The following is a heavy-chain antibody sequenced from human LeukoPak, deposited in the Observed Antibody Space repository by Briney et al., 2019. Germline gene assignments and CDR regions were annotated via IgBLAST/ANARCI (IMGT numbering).Heavy chain of an antibody. D-gene: IGHD6-19*01. CDR3: ARLGYSSGWGYFDY. CDR2: IYYSGST. Sequence: PSETLSLTCTVSGGSISSSSYYWGWIRQPPGKGLEWIGSIYYSGSTYYNPSLKSRVTISVDTSKNQFSLKLSSVTAADTAVYYCARLGYSSGWGYFDYWGQGTLVTVSS. J-gene: IGHJ4*02. V-gene: IGHV4-39*01. CDR1: GGSISSSSYY.